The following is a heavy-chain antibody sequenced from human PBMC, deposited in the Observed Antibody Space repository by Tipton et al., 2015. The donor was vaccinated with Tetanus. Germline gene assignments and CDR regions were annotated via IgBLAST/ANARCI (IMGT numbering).Heavy chain of an antibody. J-gene: IGHJ6*04. CDR1: GFTFKSYT. Sequence: SLRLSCEASGFTFKSYTMNWLRQAPGNGLEWVAAISGSRLTPYYADSVKGRFTVSRDNSKNTLSLQLNSPRADDTAIYYCAKEALGVLNLWGKGTTVIVSS. V-gene: IGHV3-23*01. CDR2: ISGSRLTP. D-gene: IGHD1-14*01. CDR3: AKEALGVLNL.